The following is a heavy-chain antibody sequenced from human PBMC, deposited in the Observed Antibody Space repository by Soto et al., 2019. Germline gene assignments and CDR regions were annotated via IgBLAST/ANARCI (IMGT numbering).Heavy chain of an antibody. CDR1: GYTFTSYG. V-gene: IGHV1-18*01. J-gene: IGHJ4*02. Sequence: ASVKLSCKASGYTFTSYGISWVRQAPGQGLEWMGWISAYNGNTNYAQKLQGRVTMTTDTSTSTAYMELRSLRSDDTAVYYCARDLPRISRLDYGGQGTLVTVSS. CDR2: ISAYNGNT. CDR3: ARDLPRISRLDY. D-gene: IGHD2-15*01.